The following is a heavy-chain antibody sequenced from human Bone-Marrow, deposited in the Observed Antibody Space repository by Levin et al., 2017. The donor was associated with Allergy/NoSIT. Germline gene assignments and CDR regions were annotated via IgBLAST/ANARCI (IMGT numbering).Heavy chain of an antibody. CDR2: INHSGST. CDR1: GGSFSGYY. J-gene: IGHJ4*02. CDR3: ARWVRDYYDSSGGLDY. Sequence: GSLRLSCAVYGGSFSGYYWSWIRQPPGKGLEWIGEINHSGSTNYNPSLKSRVTISVDTSKNQFSLKLSSVTAADTAVYYCARWVRDYYDSSGGLDYWGQGTLVTVS. V-gene: IGHV4-34*01. D-gene: IGHD3-22*01.